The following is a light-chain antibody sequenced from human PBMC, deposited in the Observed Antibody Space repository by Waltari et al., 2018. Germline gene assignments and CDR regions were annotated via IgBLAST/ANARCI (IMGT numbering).Light chain of an antibody. V-gene: IGKV3-20*01. CDR3: QQYSSSVMYT. J-gene: IGKJ2*01. CDR1: QRVSRSR. CDR2: SAP. Sequence: LTQAPATLSWYPGERATPPSRARQRVSRSRLAWYQHKPGQAPRLLMYSAPTMATGIPDRFSGRGSGTDFSLSISRVEPEDFAVYYCQQYSSSVMYTFGQGTKLEIK.